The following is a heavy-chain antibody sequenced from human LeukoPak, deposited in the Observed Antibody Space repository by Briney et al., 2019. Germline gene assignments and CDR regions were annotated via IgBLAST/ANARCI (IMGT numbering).Heavy chain of an antibody. CDR3: AREWEHHWFDP. J-gene: IGHJ5*02. CDR2: IYYSGST. Sequence: SETLSLTCTVSGGSISSSSYYWGWIRQPPGKGLKWIGSIYYSGSTYYNPSLKSRVTISVDTSKNQFSLKLSSVTAADTAVYYCAREWEHHWFDPWGQGTLVTVSS. CDR1: GGSISSSSYY. D-gene: IGHD1-26*01. V-gene: IGHV4-39*07.